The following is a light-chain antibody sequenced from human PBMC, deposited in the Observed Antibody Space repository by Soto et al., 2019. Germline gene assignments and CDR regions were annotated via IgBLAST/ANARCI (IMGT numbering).Light chain of an antibody. J-gene: IGKJ1*01. V-gene: IGKV1-39*01. CDR2: AAS. CDR3: QQSYSTPRT. CDR1: QSISNY. Sequence: DIKMTQSPSSLSASVGDRVTITCRASQSISNYLQWYQQKPSQAPKLLVYAASSLHSGVPSRFSGSGSGTDFTLTISSLQPEDFATYYCQQSYSTPRTFGQGTKVEIK.